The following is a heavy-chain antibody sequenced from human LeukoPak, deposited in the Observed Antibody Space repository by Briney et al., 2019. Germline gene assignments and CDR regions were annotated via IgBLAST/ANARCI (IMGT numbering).Heavy chain of an antibody. J-gene: IGHJ4*02. CDR3: AKDRPRYSSSSIV. CDR1: GFTFSSYA. V-gene: IGHV3-23*01. CDR2: ISGSGGST. Sequence: GGSPRLSCAASGFTFSSYAMSWVRQAPGKGPEWVSAISGSGGSTYYADSVKGRFTISRDNSKNTLYLQMNSLRAEDTAVYYCAKDRPRYSSSSIVWGQGTLVTVSS. D-gene: IGHD6-6*01.